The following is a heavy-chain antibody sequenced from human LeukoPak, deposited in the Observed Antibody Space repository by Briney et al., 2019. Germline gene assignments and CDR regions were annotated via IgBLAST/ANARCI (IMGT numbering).Heavy chain of an antibody. J-gene: IGHJ6*02. Sequence: GRSLRLSCAASGFTFSSYGMRWVRQAPGKGLEWVAVISYDGSNKYYADSVKGRFTISRDNSKNTLYLQMNSLRAEDTAVYYCAKGDYSYGFSYYYGMDVWGQGTTVTVSS. CDR1: GFTFSSYG. CDR3: AKGDYSYGFSYYYGMDV. D-gene: IGHD5-18*01. CDR2: ISYDGSNK. V-gene: IGHV3-30*18.